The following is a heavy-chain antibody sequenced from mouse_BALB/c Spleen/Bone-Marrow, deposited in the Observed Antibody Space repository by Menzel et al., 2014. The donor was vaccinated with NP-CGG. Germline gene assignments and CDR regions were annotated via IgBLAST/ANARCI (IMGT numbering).Heavy chain of an antibody. D-gene: IGHD2-14*01. CDR2: ISDAGSYT. Sequence: EVQLVESGGGLVKPGGSLKLSCAASGFTFSDYYMYWVRQTPEKRLEWVATISDAGSYTYYPDSVKGRFTISRDNAKNNLYLQMISLKSEDTAMYYCARDGDYRYAWFAYWGRGTLVTVST. CDR3: ARDGDYRYAWFAY. J-gene: IGHJ3*01. V-gene: IGHV5-4*02. CDR1: GFTFSDYY.